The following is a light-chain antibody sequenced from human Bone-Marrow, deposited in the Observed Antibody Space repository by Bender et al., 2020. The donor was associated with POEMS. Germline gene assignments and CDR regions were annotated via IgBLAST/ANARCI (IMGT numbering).Light chain of an antibody. CDR1: DLGDKY. CDR3: QAWDTYSVI. J-gene: IGLJ2*01. Sequence: YDLTQPPSVSVSPGQTASITCSGDDLGDKYVAWYQQKPGQSPVLVIYQDTKRPSGIPERFSGSNSGNTATLTISGTQAMDEADYYCQAWDTYSVIFGGGTKLTVL. V-gene: IGLV3-1*01. CDR2: QDT.